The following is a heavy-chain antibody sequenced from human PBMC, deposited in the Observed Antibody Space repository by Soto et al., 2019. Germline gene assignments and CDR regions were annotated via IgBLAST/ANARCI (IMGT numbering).Heavy chain of an antibody. CDR1: GFPFSSYA. CDR2: ISSDGNKK. Sequence: QVQLVDSGGGVVQPGRSLRLSCAASGFPFSSYAMHWVRLAPSKGLEWVAVISSDGNKKYYADSVQGRFTISRDNSKNTLYLQMNSLRAEDTAVDYCARALSFDTSGETDYWGQGTLVSVSS. J-gene: IGHJ4*02. CDR3: ARALSFDTSGETDY. D-gene: IGHD3-22*01. V-gene: IGHV3-30-3*01.